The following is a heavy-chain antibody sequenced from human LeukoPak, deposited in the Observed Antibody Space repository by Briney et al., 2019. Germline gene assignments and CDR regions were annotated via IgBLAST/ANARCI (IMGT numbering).Heavy chain of an antibody. CDR1: GGTFSSYA. CDR2: IIPILGIA. Sequence: SVKVSCKASGGTFSSYAISWVRQAPGQGLEWMGRIIPILGIANYAQKFQGRVTITTDKSTSTAYMELSSLRSEDTAVYYCARDRGYSGYDYFDYWGQGTLVTVSS. D-gene: IGHD5-12*01. J-gene: IGHJ4*02. CDR3: ARDRGYSGYDYFDY. V-gene: IGHV1-69*04.